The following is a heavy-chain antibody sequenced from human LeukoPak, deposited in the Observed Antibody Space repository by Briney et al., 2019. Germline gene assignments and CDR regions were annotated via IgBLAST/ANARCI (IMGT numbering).Heavy chain of an antibody. V-gene: IGHV3-21*01. Sequence: GGSLRLSCAASEFTFSRYGMHWVRQAPGKGLEWVSSISTSSSYIYYADSVKGRFTISRDNSKNTLYLQMNSLRAEDTAVYYCAKDRHYESNVLGYWGQGNLVTVSS. D-gene: IGHD3-22*01. CDR1: EFTFSRYG. CDR3: AKDRHYESNVLGY. J-gene: IGHJ4*02. CDR2: ISTSSSYI.